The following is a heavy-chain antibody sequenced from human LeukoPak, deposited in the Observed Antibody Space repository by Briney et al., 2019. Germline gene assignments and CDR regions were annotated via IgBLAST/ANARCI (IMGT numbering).Heavy chain of an antibody. Sequence: PGGSLRLSCAASGFTFSSYAMSWVRQAPGKGLEWVSAISGSGGSTYYADSVKGGFTISRDNSKNTLYLQMNSLRAEDTAVYYCAKVPGRAVALFFDYWGQGTLVTVSS. CDR3: AKVPGRAVALFFDY. CDR2: ISGSGGST. V-gene: IGHV3-23*01. CDR1: GFTFSSYA. J-gene: IGHJ4*02. D-gene: IGHD6-19*01.